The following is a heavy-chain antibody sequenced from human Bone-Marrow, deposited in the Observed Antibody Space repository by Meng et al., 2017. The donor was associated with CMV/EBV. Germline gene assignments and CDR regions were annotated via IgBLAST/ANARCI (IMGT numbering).Heavy chain of an antibody. V-gene: IGHV3-48*04. CDR3: ARDRWLLWFGDGESWFDP. CDR2: ISSSSSTI. CDR1: GFTFSSYS. D-gene: IGHD3-10*01. J-gene: IGHJ5*02. Sequence: GESLKISCAASGFTFSSYSMNWVRQAPGKGLEWVSYISSSSSTIYYADSVKGRFTISRDNAKNSLYLQMNSLRAEDTAVYYCARDRWLLWFGDGESWFDPWGQGNLVTVSS.